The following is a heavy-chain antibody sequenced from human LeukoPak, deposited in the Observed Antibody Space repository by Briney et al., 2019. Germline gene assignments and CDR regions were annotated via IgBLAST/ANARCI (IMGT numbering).Heavy chain of an antibody. D-gene: IGHD3-3*01. CDR3: ARGSLRFLESL. CDR1: GGSISGYY. CDR2: IYYSGST. Sequence: PSETLSLTCTVSGGSISGYYWSWIRQPPGKGLEWIGYIYYSGSTNYNPSLKSRVTISVDTSKNQFSLKLSSVTAADTAVYYCARGSLRFLESLWGQGTLVTVSS. J-gene: IGHJ4*02. V-gene: IGHV4-59*01.